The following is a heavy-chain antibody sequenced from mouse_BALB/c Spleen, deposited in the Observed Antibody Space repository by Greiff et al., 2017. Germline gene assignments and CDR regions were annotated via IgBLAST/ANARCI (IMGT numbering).Heavy chain of an antibody. D-gene: IGHD3-2*01. Sequence: LQQSGAALAKPGASVQMSCQASGFSFTSYRMHWVKPRPGQGLEWIGYIDPSTGYTEYNQKFKDKATLTTDKSSSSAYMQLSSLTSEDSAVYYCARGTTRAPFAYWGQGTLVTVSA. J-gene: IGHJ3*01. CDR2: IDPSTGYT. V-gene: IGHV1-4*01. CDR3: ARGTTRAPFAY. CDR1: GFSFTSYR.